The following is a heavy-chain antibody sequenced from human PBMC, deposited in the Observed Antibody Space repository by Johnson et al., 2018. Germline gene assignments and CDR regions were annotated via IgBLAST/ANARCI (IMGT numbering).Heavy chain of an antibody. V-gene: IGHV3-30*18. D-gene: IGHD3-10*01. Sequence: QVQLVQSGGGVVQPGRSLRLSCAASGFTFRSFGMHWVRQAPGKGLEWVAVISHDGSNEFYADSVKGRFTISRDIFENTLYLEMNGLGTGETALYYCAKDPAWGSVWLGELSVWGKGTAVIVSS. CDR1: GFTFRSFG. J-gene: IGHJ6*04. CDR3: AKDPAWGSVWLGELSV. CDR2: ISHDGSNE.